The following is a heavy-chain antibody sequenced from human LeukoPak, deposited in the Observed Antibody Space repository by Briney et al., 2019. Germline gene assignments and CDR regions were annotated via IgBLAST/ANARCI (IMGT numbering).Heavy chain of an antibody. D-gene: IGHD3-16*01. CDR1: GFTFSSYA. CDR2: ISYDGSNK. CDR3: ARDWGGY. J-gene: IGHJ4*02. Sequence: PGGSLSLSCAASGFTFSSYAMHWVRQAPGKGLEWVAVISYDGSNKYYADSVKGRFAISRDNSKNTLYLQMNSLRAEDTAVYYCARDWGGYWGQGTLVTVSS. V-gene: IGHV3-30*09.